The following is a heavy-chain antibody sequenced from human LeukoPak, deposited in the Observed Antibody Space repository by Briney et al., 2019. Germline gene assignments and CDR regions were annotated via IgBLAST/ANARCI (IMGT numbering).Heavy chain of an antibody. D-gene: IGHD4-23*01. V-gene: IGHV4-59*01. CDR1: GGSIRSYY. CDR3: ARKLTLDY. CDR2: IYYSGST. J-gene: IGHJ4*02. Sequence: SETLSLACTVSGGSIRSYYWSWIRQPPGKGLGWIGYIYYSGSTNYNPSLKSRVTISVDTSKNQFSLKLSSVTAADTAVYYCARKLTLDYWGQGTLVTVSS.